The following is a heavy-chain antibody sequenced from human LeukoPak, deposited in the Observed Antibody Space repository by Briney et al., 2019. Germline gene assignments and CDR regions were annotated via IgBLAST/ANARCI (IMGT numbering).Heavy chain of an antibody. V-gene: IGHV4-4*07. CDR3: ARVTVGATDTYFYYGMDV. D-gene: IGHD1-26*01. Sequence: SETLSLTCTVSGGSISSYYWSWIRQPAGKGLEWIGRIYTSGSTNYNPSLKSRVTMSVDTSKNQFSLKLSSVTAADTAVYYCARVTVGATDTYFYYGMDVWGQGTTVTVSS. CDR1: GGSISSYY. CDR2: IYTSGST. J-gene: IGHJ6*02.